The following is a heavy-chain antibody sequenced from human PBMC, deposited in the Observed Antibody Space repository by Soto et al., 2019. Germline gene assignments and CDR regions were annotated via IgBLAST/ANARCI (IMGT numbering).Heavy chain of an antibody. D-gene: IGHD5-18*01. Sequence: AVKVSCKASGGTFSSYAISWVRQAPGQGLEWMGGIIPIFGTANYAQKFQGRVTITADESTSTAYMELSSLRSEDTAVYYCARGYSYGSNFDYWGQGTLVTVSS. CDR1: GGTFSSYA. CDR2: IIPIFGTA. CDR3: ARGYSYGSNFDY. V-gene: IGHV1-69*13. J-gene: IGHJ4*02.